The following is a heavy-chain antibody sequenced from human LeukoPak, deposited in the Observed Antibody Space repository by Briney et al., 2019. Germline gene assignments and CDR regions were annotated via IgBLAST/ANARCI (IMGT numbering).Heavy chain of an antibody. D-gene: IGHD3-16*01. CDR1: GGSISSYY. Sequence: SETLSLTCTVSGGSISSYYWSWIRQPPGKGLEWIGYIYYRGSTNYNPFLKSRVTISVDTSKNQFSLKLSSVTAADTAVYYCARWGSTLNAFVVWGQGTLVTVSS. CDR3: ARWGSTLNAFVV. V-gene: IGHV4-59*01. CDR2: IYYRGST. J-gene: IGHJ3*01.